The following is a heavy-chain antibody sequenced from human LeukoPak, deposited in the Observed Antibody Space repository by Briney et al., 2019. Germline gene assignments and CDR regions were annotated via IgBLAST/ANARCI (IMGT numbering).Heavy chain of an antibody. Sequence: PGGSLRLSCAASGFTLSDYYMSWIRQPAGKGLEWIGRIYTSGSTNYNPSLKSRITMSVDTSKNQFSLKLSSVTAADTAVYYCARDSSGWYSRPDYWGQGTLVTVSS. D-gene: IGHD6-19*01. V-gene: IGHV4-4*07. CDR1: GFTLSDYY. J-gene: IGHJ4*02. CDR3: ARDSSGWYSRPDY. CDR2: IYTSGST.